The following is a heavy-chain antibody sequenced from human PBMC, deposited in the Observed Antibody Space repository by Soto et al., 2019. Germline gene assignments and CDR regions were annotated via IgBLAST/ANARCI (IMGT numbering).Heavy chain of an antibody. V-gene: IGHV4-59*01. Sequence: SETLSLTCSVSGGSMRNYYWNWIRQPPRRGLEWIGYVYHSGSTNYNPSLKSRVSMSVDVSRNHFSLTLHSVTAADTAVYFCTSSYSTSSSPDYWGQGTLVTVSS. D-gene: IGHD6-6*01. CDR1: GGSMRNYY. CDR2: VYHSGST. J-gene: IGHJ4*02. CDR3: TSSYSTSSSPDY.